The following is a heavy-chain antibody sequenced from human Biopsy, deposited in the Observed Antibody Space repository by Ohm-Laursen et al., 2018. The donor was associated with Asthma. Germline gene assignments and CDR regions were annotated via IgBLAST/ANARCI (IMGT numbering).Heavy chain of an antibody. V-gene: IGHV1-3*04. CDR3: ARTYHDFLTGQVKDVFGV. D-gene: IGHD3-9*01. J-gene: IGHJ3*01. CDR1: GYNFISFA. CDR2: VNTGNGDT. Sequence: ASVTVSCTASGYNFISFAIHWARQAPGQRLEWMGWVNTGNGDTKYSQKFQGRVTITRDTSASTVYMELRSLRSEDTATYYCARTYHDFLTGQVKDVFGVWGQGTMVTVSS.